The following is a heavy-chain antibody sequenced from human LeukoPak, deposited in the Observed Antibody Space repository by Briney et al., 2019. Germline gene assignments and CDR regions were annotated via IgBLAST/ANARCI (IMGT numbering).Heavy chain of an antibody. D-gene: IGHD1-26*01. V-gene: IGHV4-39*07. Sequence: PGGSLRLSCAASGFTFSSYEMNWVRQAPGKVLEWIGSIHYSGSTYYKLSLKSRVTISVDTPKNLFSLKLSSVTAADTAVYYCARFVGATKKYYFDYWGQGTLVTVSS. CDR1: GFTFSSYE. CDR2: IHYSGST. J-gene: IGHJ4*02. CDR3: ARFVGATKKYYFDY.